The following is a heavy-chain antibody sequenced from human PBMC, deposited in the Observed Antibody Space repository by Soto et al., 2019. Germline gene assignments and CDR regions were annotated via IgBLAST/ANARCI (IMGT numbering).Heavy chain of an antibody. D-gene: IGHD5-12*01. J-gene: IGHJ3*02. CDR2: IYHTGST. CDR3: ARVAGLRDGYAMSASDI. Sequence: QVQLQESGPGLVKPSETLSLTCTVSGVSVSSGSYYWSWIRQPPGKGLEWIGYIYHTGSTKYNPTLKSRVTISVDMSKNQFSLKLPSVTAADTAVYYCARVAGLRDGYAMSASDIWGQGTMVTVSS. CDR1: GVSVSSGSYY. V-gene: IGHV4-61*01.